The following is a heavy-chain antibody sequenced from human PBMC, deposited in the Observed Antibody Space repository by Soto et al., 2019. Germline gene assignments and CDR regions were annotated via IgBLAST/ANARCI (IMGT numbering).Heavy chain of an antibody. CDR3: AKDQASAPWYPIDH. D-gene: IGHD2-15*01. Sequence: GSLSIPCAASDFRFSTYGMNWVRQAPGKGLEWVSGLSGSGDTTYYADSVKGRFTISRDSSKNTVSLQMNSLRAEATAACSCAKDQASAPWYPIDHWFQVTLVTVPS. J-gene: IGHJ4*02. CDR1: DFRFSTYG. CDR2: LSGSGDTT. V-gene: IGHV3-23*01.